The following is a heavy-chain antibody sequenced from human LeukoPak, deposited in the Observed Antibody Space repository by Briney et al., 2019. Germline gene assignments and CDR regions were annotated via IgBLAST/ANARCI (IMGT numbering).Heavy chain of an antibody. V-gene: IGHV4-34*01. CDR1: GGSFSGYY. Sequence: PSETLSLTCAVYGGSFSGYYWSWIRQPPGKGLEWIGEINHSGSTNYNPSLKSRVTISVDTSKNQFSLKLSSVTAADTAVYYCARDRGSGRYWYFDLWGRGTLVTVSS. D-gene: IGHD1-14*01. J-gene: IGHJ2*01. CDR2: INHSGST. CDR3: ARDRGSGRYWYFDL.